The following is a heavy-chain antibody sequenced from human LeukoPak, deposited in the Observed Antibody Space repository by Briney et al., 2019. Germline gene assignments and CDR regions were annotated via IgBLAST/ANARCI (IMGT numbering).Heavy chain of an antibody. CDR1: GFSFRNYV. J-gene: IGHJ4*02. D-gene: IGHD6-19*01. V-gene: IGHV3-23*01. Sequence: GGSLRLSCAASGFSFRNYVMNWVRQAPGKGLEWVSGISGSGDSTYYADSVKGRFTISRDNSKNTLYLQMNSLRVEDTAAYYCAKVRAPSGWFNSDYWGQGTLVTVSS. CDR2: ISGSGDST. CDR3: AKVRAPSGWFNSDY.